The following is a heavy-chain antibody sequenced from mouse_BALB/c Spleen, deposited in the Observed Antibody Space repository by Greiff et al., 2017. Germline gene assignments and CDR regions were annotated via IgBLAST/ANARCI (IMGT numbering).Heavy chain of an antibody. D-gene: IGHD1-1*01. J-gene: IGHJ4*01. V-gene: IGHV6-6*02. CDR1: GFTFSNYW. Sequence: EVHLVESGGGLVQPGGSMKLSCVASGFTFSNYWMNWVRQSPEKGLEWVAEIRLKSNNYATHYAESVKGRFTISRDDSKSSVYLQMNNLRAEDTGIYYCTREIYYYGSNYAMDYWGQGTSVTVSS. CDR2: IRLKSNNYAT. CDR3: TREIYYYGSNYAMDY.